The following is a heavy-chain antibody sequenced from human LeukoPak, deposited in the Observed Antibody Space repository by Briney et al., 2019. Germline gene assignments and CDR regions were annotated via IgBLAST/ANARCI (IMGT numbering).Heavy chain of an antibody. J-gene: IGHJ6*03. CDR2: INPNSGGT. D-gene: IGHD3-10*01. CDR1: GYTFTGYY. Sequence: ASVKVSCKASGYTFTGYYMHWVRQAPGQGLEWMGWINPNSGGTNYAQKFQGRVTMTRDTSISTAHMELSRLRSDDTAVYYCVRGTYYYGSGSHYYMDVWGKGTTVTISS. V-gene: IGHV1-2*02. CDR3: VRGTYYYGSGSHYYMDV.